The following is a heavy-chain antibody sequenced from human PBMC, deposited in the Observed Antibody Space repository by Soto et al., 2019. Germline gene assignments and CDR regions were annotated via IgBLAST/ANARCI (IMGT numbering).Heavy chain of an antibody. CDR2: INHSGST. D-gene: IGHD2-2*01. CDR1: GGSFSGYY. CDR3: ARGRSRYCSSTSCYSGHWFDP. V-gene: IGHV4-34*01. J-gene: IGHJ5*02. Sequence: ETLSLTCAVYGGSFSGYYWSWIRQPPGKGLEWIGEINHSGSTNYNPSLKSRVTISVDTSKNQFSLKLSSVTAADTAVYYCARGRSRYCSSTSCYSGHWFDPWGQGTLVTVSS.